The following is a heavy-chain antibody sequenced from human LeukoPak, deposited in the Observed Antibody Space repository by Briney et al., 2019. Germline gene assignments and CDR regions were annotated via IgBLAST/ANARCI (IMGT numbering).Heavy chain of an antibody. CDR3: ARESGNYYDRRIDA. V-gene: IGHV4-59*02. J-gene: IGHJ5*02. Sequence: PSETLSLTCTVSGGSVSSYYWSWLRQPPGKGLDWIGCIFYSGSTNYNPSLKSRVTISVDTSKNQFSLKLSSVTAADTAVYYCARESGNYYDRRIDAWGQGTLVTVSS. D-gene: IGHD3-22*01. CDR1: GGSVSSYY. CDR2: IFYSGST.